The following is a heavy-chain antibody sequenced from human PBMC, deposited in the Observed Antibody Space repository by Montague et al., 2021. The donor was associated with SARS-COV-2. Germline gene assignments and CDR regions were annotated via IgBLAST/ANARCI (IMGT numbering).Heavy chain of an antibody. CDR3: ARVRYYGSGTSLGMDV. CDR1: GGSFSGYY. D-gene: IGHD3-10*01. J-gene: IGHJ6*02. V-gene: IGHV4-34*01. Sequence: SETLSLTSAVYGGSFSGYYWSWIRQPPGKGLEWIGEINHSGSTNYNPSLKSRVTISVDTSKNQFSLKLSSVTAADTAVYYCARVRYYGSGTSLGMDVWGQGTTVTVSS. CDR2: INHSGST.